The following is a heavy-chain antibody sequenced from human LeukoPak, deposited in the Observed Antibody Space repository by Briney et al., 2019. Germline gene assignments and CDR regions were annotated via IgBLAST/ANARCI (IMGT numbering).Heavy chain of an antibody. J-gene: IGHJ4*02. V-gene: IGHV3-7*01. CDR1: GFTFSSYW. CDR3: ARDYGGPFDY. CDR2: IKQDGSEK. D-gene: IGHD4-23*01. Sequence: GGSQRLSCAVSGFTFSSYWMSWVRQAPGKGLEWVANIKQDGSEKYYVDSVKGRFTISRDNAKNSLYLQMSSLRAEDTAVYYCARDYGGPFDYWGQGTLVTVSS.